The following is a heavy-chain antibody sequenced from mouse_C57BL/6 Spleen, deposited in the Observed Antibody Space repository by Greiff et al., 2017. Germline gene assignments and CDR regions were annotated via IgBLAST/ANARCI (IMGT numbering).Heavy chain of an antibody. J-gene: IGHJ3*01. CDR2: IDPSDSET. V-gene: IGHV1-52*01. Sequence: VQLQQPGAELVRPGSSVKLSCKASGYTFTSYWMHWVKQRPIPGLEWIGNIDPSDSETHYNQKFKDKATLTVDKSSSTAYMQLSSLTSEDSAVYYCARRDYDGAWFAYWGQGTLVTVSA. CDR1: GYTFTSYW. D-gene: IGHD2-4*01. CDR3: ARRDYDGAWFAY.